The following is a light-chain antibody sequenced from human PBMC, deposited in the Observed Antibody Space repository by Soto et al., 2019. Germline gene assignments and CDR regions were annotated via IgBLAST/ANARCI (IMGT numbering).Light chain of an antibody. CDR1: QDISNY. Sequence: DIQMTQSPSSLSSSVGYRFTITCQASQDISNYLNWYQQKPGKAPKLLIYDASSLESGVPSRFSGSGSGTEFTLTISSLQPDDFATYYCQQYNSYSLFGGGTKVDIK. CDR2: DAS. CDR3: QQYNSYSL. J-gene: IGKJ4*01. V-gene: IGKV1-5*01.